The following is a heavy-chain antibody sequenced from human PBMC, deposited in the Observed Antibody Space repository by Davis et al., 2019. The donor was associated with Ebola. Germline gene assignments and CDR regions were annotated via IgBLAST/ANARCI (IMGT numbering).Heavy chain of an antibody. CDR2: ISGGNYYI. J-gene: IGHJ3*02. D-gene: IGHD1-26*01. CDR3: AKDTSNIWFDI. Sequence: GESLKISCAASGFTFSSYAMNWVRQAPGKGLEWVSSISGGNYYIYYADSLKGRFTISRDNSKNTLYLQMNGLRVDDTAIYYCAKDTSNIWFDIWGQGTMVTVSS. V-gene: IGHV3-21*04. CDR1: GFTFSSYA.